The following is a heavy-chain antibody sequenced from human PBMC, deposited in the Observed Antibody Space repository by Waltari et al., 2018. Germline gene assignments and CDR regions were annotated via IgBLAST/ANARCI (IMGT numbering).Heavy chain of an antibody. V-gene: IGHV4-59*11. D-gene: IGHD6-19*01. CDR3: ARLLRISSGWYGSFDY. Sequence: QVQLQESGPGLVKPSETLSLTCTVSGGPISSHYWSWIRQPPGKGLEWIGYIYYSGSPNYNPSLKSRVTISVDTSKNQFSLKLSSVTAADTAVYYCARLLRISSGWYGSFDYWGQGTLVTVSS. J-gene: IGHJ4*02. CDR2: IYYSGSP. CDR1: GGPISSHY.